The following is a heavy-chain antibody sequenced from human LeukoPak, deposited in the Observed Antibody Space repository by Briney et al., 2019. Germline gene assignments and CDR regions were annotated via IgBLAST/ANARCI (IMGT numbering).Heavy chain of an antibody. CDR3: ARAINGVIILYYFYYMDV. V-gene: IGHV1-2*02. Sequence: ASVKVSCKASGYTFTGYIMHWVRQAPGQGLEWMGWINPNSGGTNYAQKFQGRVTMTRDTSISTAYMELSRLRSDDTAVYYCARAINGVIILYYFYYMDVWGKGTTVTVSS. CDR2: INPNSGGT. CDR1: GYTFTGYI. J-gene: IGHJ6*03. D-gene: IGHD3-10*01.